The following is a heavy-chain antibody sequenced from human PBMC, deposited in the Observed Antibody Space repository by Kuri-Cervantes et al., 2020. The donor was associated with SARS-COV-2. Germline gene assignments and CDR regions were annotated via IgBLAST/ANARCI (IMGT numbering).Heavy chain of an antibody. CDR3: ARGWSGYSLYYFDY. Sequence: ASVKVSCKVSGYTLTELSMHWVRQAPGKGLEWMGGFDPEDGETIYAQKFQGRVTMTEDTSTDTAYMELRSLRSDDTAVYYCARGWSGYSLYYFDYWDQGTLVTDSS. D-gene: IGHD3-3*01. CDR2: FDPEDGET. V-gene: IGHV1-24*01. CDR1: GYTLTELS. J-gene: IGHJ4*02.